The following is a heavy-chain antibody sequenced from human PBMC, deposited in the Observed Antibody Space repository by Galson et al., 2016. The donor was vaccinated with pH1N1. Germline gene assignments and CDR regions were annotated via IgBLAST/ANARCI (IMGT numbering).Heavy chain of an antibody. J-gene: IGHJ6*02. Sequence: SVKVSCKASGYTFTKYYMHWVRQAPGQGLEWMGIINPSDGTTTSAQNFQGRITLTRDTSTSTVYMDLSRLRSEDTAVYYCAQYCTSTTCPPHGMDVWCQGTSVSVSS. CDR3: AQYCTSTTCPPHGMDV. CDR2: INPSDGTT. CDR1: GYTFTKYY. D-gene: IGHD2-2*01. V-gene: IGHV1-46*03.